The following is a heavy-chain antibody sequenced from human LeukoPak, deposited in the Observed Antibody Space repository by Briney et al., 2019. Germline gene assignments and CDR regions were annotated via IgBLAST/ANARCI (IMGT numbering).Heavy chain of an antibody. J-gene: IGHJ4*02. Sequence: GGSLRLSCAASGFTFRNYWMSWVRQAPGKGLEWVANIKQDGSETYYVDSVKGRFTISRDNAKKSLSLQMNSLRAEDTAVYYCARGRDFWSGYWNPDYWGQGTLVTVSS. CDR2: IKQDGSET. V-gene: IGHV3-7*01. CDR1: GFTFRNYW. D-gene: IGHD3-3*01. CDR3: ARGRDFWSGYWNPDY.